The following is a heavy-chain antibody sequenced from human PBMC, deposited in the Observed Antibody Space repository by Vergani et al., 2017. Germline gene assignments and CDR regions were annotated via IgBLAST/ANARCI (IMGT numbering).Heavy chain of an antibody. CDR3: ARGSQYYFDL. Sequence: QVQLQESGPGLVKPSETLSLTCTVSGGSISSHYWSWIRQPPGKGLEWIGSIYHSGSTYYNPSLKSRVTISVDTSKNQFSLKLSSVTAADTAVYYCARGSQYYFDLWGRGTLVTVSS. CDR2: IYHSGST. V-gene: IGHV4-59*11. J-gene: IGHJ2*01. CDR1: GGSISSHY.